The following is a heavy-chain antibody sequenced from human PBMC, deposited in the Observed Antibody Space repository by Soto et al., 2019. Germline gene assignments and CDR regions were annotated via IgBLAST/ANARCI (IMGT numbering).Heavy chain of an antibody. CDR3: ARVDSSGWYSNY. V-gene: IGHV3-21*01. D-gene: IGHD6-19*01. CDR1: GFTFSSYS. CDR2: ISGSSSYL. J-gene: IGHJ4*02. Sequence: EVQLVESGGGLVKPGGSLRLSCVASGFTFSSYSMNWVRQAPGKGLECVSSISGSSSYLYYADSVKGRFTISRDNAKNSLSLQMNSLRAEDTAVYYCARVDSSGWYSNYWGQGTLVTVSS.